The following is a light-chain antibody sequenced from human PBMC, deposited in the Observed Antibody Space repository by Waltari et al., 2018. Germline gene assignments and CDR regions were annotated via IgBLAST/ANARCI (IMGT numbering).Light chain of an antibody. CDR2: DAS. J-gene: IGKJ4*01. CDR3: QQRRDWPLT. CDR1: QSVSRD. Sequence: EIVLTQSPATLYLSPGERASLSCRASQSVSRDLAWYRQKPGQAPRLLIFDASIRATGTPARFSGSGSGTDFTLTISSLEPEDFAVYYCQQRRDWPLTFGGGTKVEIK. V-gene: IGKV3-11*01.